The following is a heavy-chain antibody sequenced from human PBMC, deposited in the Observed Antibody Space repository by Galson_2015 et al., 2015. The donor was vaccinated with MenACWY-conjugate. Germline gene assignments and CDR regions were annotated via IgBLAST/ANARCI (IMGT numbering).Heavy chain of an antibody. CDR2: VNSDGSGT. CDR1: GFTFSSYW. Sequence: SVRLSCAASGFTFSSYWMHWVRQAPGKGLVWASRVNSDGSGTGYADSVTGRFTIYRENAKNMLFLQMNSLKVEDTAVYYCARSYVPGSDRKNYYMDVCGRGTTVTVSS. D-gene: IGHD3-16*01. CDR3: ARSYVPGSDRKNYYMDV. J-gene: IGHJ6*03. V-gene: IGHV3-74*01.